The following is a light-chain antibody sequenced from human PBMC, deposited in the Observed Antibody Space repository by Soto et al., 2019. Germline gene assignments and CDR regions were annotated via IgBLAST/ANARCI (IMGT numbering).Light chain of an antibody. J-gene: IGKJ4*01. CDR2: AAS. CDR3: QKYNSAPRT. CDR1: QIVINSY. Sequence: EIVLTQSPGTLSLSPGERATLSCRASQIVINSYLAWYQQKPGQAPRLLIYAASSRATGIPDRFSGSGSGTDFTLTISRLEPEDFATYYCQKYNSAPRTFGGGTKVEIK. V-gene: IGKV3-20*01.